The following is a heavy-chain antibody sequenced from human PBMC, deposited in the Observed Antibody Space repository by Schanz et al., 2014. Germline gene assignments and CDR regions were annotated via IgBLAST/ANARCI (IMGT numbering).Heavy chain of an antibody. V-gene: IGHV1-2*02. J-gene: IGHJ4*02. CDR2: INPDSGGT. D-gene: IGHD6-19*01. Sequence: QVQLVQSGAEVKKPGASVKVSCKASGYTFTDYSIHWVRQAPGQGLEWMGWINPDSGGTNYAQKFQGRVTMTRDMSINTAYMELSRLRSDDSAVYYCARESRIAVPGNWDYWGQGTLVTVSS. CDR1: GYTFTDYS. CDR3: ARESRIAVPGNWDY.